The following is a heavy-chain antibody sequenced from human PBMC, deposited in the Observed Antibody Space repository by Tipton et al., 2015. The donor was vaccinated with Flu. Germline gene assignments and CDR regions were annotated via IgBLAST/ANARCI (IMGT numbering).Heavy chain of an antibody. V-gene: IGHV4-38-2*01. Sequence: TLSLTCSVSGDSIGSRNFWGWIRQPPGKGLEWIGNVHPTWNTYYNPSLTSRVTITVDRPKNHFSLRLTSVTAADTAVYYCARADNSGYYGWPYYFDYWGQGTLVTVSS. CDR2: VHPTWNT. CDR3: ARADNSGYYGWPYYFDY. CDR1: GDSIGSRNF. D-gene: IGHD3-22*01. J-gene: IGHJ4*02.